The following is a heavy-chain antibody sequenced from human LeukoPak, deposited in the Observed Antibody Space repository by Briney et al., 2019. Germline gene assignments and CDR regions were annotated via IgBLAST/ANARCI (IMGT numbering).Heavy chain of an antibody. CDR2: IYYSGST. Sequence: SETLSLTCTVSGGSISSYYWSWIRQPPGKGLEWIGYIYYSGSTNYNPSLKSRVTISVDTSKNQFSLKLSSVTAADTAVYYCARDGSTYYFDSWGQGTLVTVSS. CDR3: ARDGSTYYFDS. V-gene: IGHV4-59*01. CDR1: GGSISSYY. D-gene: IGHD1-26*01. J-gene: IGHJ4*02.